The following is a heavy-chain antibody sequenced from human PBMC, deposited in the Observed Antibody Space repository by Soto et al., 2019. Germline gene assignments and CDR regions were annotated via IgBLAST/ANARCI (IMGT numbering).Heavy chain of an antibody. CDR1: GGTFSSYA. CDR3: ARGQQLVTPPLNWFDP. Sequence: QVQLVQSGAEXXKXXXXVKVSCKAXGGTFSSYAISWVRQAPGQXXEWMGGIIPIFGTANYAQKFQGRVTITADKSTSTAYMELSSLRSEDTAVYYCARGQQLVTPPLNWFDPWGQGTLVTVSS. D-gene: IGHD6-13*01. V-gene: IGHV1-69*06. CDR2: IIPIFGTA. J-gene: IGHJ5*02.